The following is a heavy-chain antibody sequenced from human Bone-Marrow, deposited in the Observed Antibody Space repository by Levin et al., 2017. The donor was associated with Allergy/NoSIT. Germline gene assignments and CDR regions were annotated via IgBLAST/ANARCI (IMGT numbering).Heavy chain of an antibody. CDR1: GFTFSSYG. J-gene: IGHJ4*02. Sequence: GESLKISCAASGFTFSSYGMHWVRQAPGKGLEWVAVISYDGSNKYYADSVKGRFTISRDNSKNTLYLQMNSLRAEDTAVYYCAKAEALWFGELLSPFDYWGQGTLVTVSS. D-gene: IGHD3-10*01. CDR2: ISYDGSNK. CDR3: AKAEALWFGELLSPFDY. V-gene: IGHV3-30*18.